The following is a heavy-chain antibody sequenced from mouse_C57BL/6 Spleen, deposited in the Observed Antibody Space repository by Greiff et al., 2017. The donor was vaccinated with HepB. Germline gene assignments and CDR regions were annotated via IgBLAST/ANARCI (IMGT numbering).Heavy chain of an antibody. D-gene: IGHD1-1*01. V-gene: IGHV5-17*01. CDR3: AREALLLLRCMDY. J-gene: IGHJ4*01. CDR1: GFTFSDYG. Sequence: EVKLMESGGGLVKPGGSLKLSCAASGFTFSDYGMHWVRQAPEKGLEWVAYISSGSSTIYYADTVKGRFTISRDNAKNTLFLQMTSLRSEDTAMYYCAREALLLLRCMDYWGQGTSVTVSS. CDR2: ISSGSSTI.